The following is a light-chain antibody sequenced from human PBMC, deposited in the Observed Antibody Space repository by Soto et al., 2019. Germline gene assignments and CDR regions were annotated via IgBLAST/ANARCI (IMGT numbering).Light chain of an antibody. CDR2: GTS. CDR3: QQYNTWPLT. V-gene: IGKV3-15*01. CDR1: QSVSSN. Sequence: DIVMTQSPATLSVSPGERATLSCKTSQSVSSNLAWYQQKPGQAPRLLIHGTSTRPTGIPATFSGSGSGTEFALTVSSLQSEDFAVYYCQQYNTWPLTFGGGTKVEIK. J-gene: IGKJ4*01.